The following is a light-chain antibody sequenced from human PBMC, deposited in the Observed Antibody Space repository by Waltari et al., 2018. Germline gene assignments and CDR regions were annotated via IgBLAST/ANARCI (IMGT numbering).Light chain of an antibody. CDR3: ATWDGSLNGLV. CDR1: GSEIGRNS. V-gene: IGLV1-44*01. CDR2: SNN. Sequence: QYVLTQQPSASGTPGQRVTISCSGTGSEIGRNSVNWYQPIPETAPKVLIFSNNQRPSGGPGRFSGSKSGTSASLAISGRQSGDEADYYCATWDGSLNGLVFGGGTRLTVL. J-gene: IGLJ2*01.